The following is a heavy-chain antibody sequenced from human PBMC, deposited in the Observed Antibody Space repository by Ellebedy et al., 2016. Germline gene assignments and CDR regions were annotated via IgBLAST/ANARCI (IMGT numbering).Heavy chain of an antibody. CDR2: ISGGGDIT. J-gene: IGHJ5*02. CDR1: GFAFRNFF. CDR3: ARETTGTVVGWFDP. Sequence: GESLKISXVASGFAFRNFFMTWVRQAPGGGLEWVSTISGGGDITFSADSVKGRFTISRDNSKNTLYLQMNSLRAEDTAVYYCARETTGTVVGWFDPWGQGTLVTVSS. D-gene: IGHD1-1*01. V-gene: IGHV3-23*01.